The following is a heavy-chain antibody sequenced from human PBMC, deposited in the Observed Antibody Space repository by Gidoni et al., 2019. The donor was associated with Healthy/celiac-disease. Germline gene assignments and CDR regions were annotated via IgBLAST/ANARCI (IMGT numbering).Heavy chain of an antibody. CDR3: AKEDYGGNSGAYFDY. CDR2: SSGSGGST. D-gene: IGHD4-17*01. Sequence: EVQLLESGGGLVQPGGSLRLTCAASGFTFSSYAMSWVRQAPGKGLEWGSASSGSGGSTYYADSVKGRFTISRDNSKNTLYLQMNSLRAEDTAVYYCAKEDYGGNSGAYFDYWGQGTLVTVSS. J-gene: IGHJ4*02. CDR1: GFTFSSYA. V-gene: IGHV3-23*01.